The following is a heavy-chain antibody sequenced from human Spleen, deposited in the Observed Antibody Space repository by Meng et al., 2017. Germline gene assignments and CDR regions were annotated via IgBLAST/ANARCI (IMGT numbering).Heavy chain of an antibody. CDR2: IYHGGDT. J-gene: IGHJ4*02. D-gene: IGHD6-19*01. CDR1: GGSISSIDW. Sequence: QVRVQGPGPGLVKPSGTLSLPCVVSGGSISSIDWWSWVRQPPGKGLEWIGEIYHGGDTNYNPSLKSRVTIAIDKSKNQFSLKLSSVTAADTAVYYCASWIYSCGWQWGQGALVTVSS. CDR3: ASWIYSCGWQ. V-gene: IGHV4/OR15-8*02.